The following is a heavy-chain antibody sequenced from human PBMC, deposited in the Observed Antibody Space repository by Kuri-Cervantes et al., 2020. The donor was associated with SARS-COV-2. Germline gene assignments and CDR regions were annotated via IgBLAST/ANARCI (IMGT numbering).Heavy chain of an antibody. CDR1: GGSFSGYY. J-gene: IGHJ6*03. V-gene: IGHV4-34*01. CDR3: ARAAGDQGEYYYYYYMDV. D-gene: IGHD7-27*01. CDR2: IYHSGST. Sequence: ESLKISCAVYGGSFSGYYWSWIRQPPGKGLEWIGSIYHSGSTYYNPSLKSRVTISVDTSKNQFSLKLSSVTAADTAVYYCARAAGDQGEYYYYYYMDVWGKGTTVTVSS.